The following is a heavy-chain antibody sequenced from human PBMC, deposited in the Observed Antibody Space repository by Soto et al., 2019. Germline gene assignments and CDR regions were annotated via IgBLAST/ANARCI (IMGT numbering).Heavy chain of an antibody. J-gene: IGHJ4*02. CDR2: IYYSGST. Sequence: PSETLSLTCTVSGGSSSSSSYYWGGIRQPPGKGLEWIGSIYYSGSTYYNPSLKSRVTISVDTSKDQFSLKMSSVTAADTAVYYCARQYSSGFDYWGQGPLVTASS. CDR3: ARQYSSGFDY. CDR1: GGSSSSSSYY. V-gene: IGHV4-39*01. D-gene: IGHD6-19*01.